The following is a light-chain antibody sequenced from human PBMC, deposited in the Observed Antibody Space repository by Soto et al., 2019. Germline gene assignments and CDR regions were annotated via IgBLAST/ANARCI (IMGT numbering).Light chain of an antibody. CDR1: SGHSSYA. V-gene: IGLV4-69*01. Sequence: QLVRTQSPSASASLGASVKLTCTLSSGHSSYAIAWHQQQPEKGPRYLMKLNSDGSHSKGDGIPDRFSGSSSGAERYLTISSLQSEDEADYYCQTWGSGIHWVFGGGTKLTVL. CDR2: LNSDGSH. J-gene: IGLJ3*02. CDR3: QTWGSGIHWV.